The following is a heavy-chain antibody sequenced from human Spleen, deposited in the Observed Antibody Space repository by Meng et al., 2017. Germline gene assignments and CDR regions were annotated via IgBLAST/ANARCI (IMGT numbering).Heavy chain of an antibody. CDR1: GYIFNTYY. J-gene: IGHJ4*02. D-gene: IGHD6-13*01. Sequence: QVQLGQSGDGLKKPGSSVKVSCKVSGYIFNTYYMHWVRRAPGQGLEWMGRINPKSGDTHYAQRFQGRVTMTGDTSISTAYMELSGLRSDDTAMYYCARDEDISAAGKLFGDYWGQGTLVTVSS. CDR2: INPKSGDT. CDR3: ARDEDISAAGKLFGDY. V-gene: IGHV1-2*06.